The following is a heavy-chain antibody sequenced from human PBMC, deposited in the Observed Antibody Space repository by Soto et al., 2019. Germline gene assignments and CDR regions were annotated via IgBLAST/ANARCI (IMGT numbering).Heavy chain of an antibody. D-gene: IGHD2-8*01. J-gene: IGHJ4*02. CDR3: VSQRTSVLTQAYFDY. CDR1: GGSVSNSNYY. Sequence: SETLSRTWTVSGGSVSNSNYYWGWIRQSPGKGLEWIGSVYYRGIGYSKSSVKSRVTISVDTSKNQFSLNLNSVTASDTAVYFCVSQRTSVLTQAYFDYWGPGALVTVSS. CDR2: VYYRGIG. V-gene: IGHV4-39*01.